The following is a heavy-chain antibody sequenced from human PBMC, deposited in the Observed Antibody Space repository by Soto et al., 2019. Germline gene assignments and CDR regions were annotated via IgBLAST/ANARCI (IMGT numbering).Heavy chain of an antibody. CDR1: GYTFSNDA. CDR3: GRGAPPDY. CDR2: INPGNGNT. J-gene: IGHJ4*02. V-gene: IGHV1-3*01. Sequence: QVQLVQSGAEVKKPGASVKVSCKASGYTFSNDAMHWVRQAPGQRLEWMGWINPGNGNTKYSQNFQGRVTITRDTSASTAYMELSVLRSEDTAVYYCGRGAPPDYWGLGTLVTVSS. D-gene: IGHD3-10*01.